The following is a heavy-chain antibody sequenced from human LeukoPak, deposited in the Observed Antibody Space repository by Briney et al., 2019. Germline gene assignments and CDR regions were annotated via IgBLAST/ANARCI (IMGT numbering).Heavy chain of an antibody. Sequence: PSETLSLTCTVSGGSISNSSYYWGWIRQPPGKGLEWIGCVSYSGNTYYNPSLKSRVTISVDTCKNQFSLKLSSVTAAETAVYYCATVITPGYFDYWGQGTLVTVSS. J-gene: IGHJ4*02. D-gene: IGHD4-23*01. CDR2: VSYSGNT. V-gene: IGHV4-39*01. CDR1: GGSISNSSYY. CDR3: ATVITPGYFDY.